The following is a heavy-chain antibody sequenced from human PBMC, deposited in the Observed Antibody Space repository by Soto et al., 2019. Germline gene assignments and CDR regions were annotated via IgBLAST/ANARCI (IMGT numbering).Heavy chain of an antibody. V-gene: IGHV3-30*18. D-gene: IGHD2-2*01. CDR3: AKEGSVVPAAEAFDY. CDR2: ISYDGSNK. CDR1: GFTFSSYG. J-gene: IGHJ4*02. Sequence: GSLRLSCAASGFTFSSYGMHWVRQAPGKGLEWVAVISYDGSNKYYADSVKGRFTISRDNSKNTLYLQMNSLRAEDTAVYYCAKEGSVVPAAEAFDYWGQGTLVTVSS.